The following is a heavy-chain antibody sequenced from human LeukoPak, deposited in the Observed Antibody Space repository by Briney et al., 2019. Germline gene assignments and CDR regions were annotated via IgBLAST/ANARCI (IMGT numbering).Heavy chain of an antibody. V-gene: IGHV3-74*01. Sequence: GGSLRLSCAASGFTFSSYWMHWVRHTPGKGLVWVSRIKGDGSSTSYADSVKGRFAISRDNAKNTLYLQMNSLRAEDTAVYYCARDGYSFGHDFDYWGQGTLVTVSS. J-gene: IGHJ4*02. CDR3: ARDGYSFGHDFDY. CDR1: GFTFSSYW. CDR2: IKGDGSST. D-gene: IGHD5-18*01.